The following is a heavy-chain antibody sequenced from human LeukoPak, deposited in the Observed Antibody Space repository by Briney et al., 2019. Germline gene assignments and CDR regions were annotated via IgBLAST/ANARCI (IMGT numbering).Heavy chain of an antibody. CDR2: INSDGSST. D-gene: IGHD3-16*01. J-gene: IGHJ4*02. Sequence: GGSLRLSCAASGFTVSSNYMSWVRQAPGKGLVWVSRINSDGSSTDYADPVKGRFTISRDNTKNTLYLQMNSLRAEDTAVYYCASSLGPLTEYWGQGTLVTVSS. CDR3: ASSLGPLTEY. V-gene: IGHV3-74*01. CDR1: GFTVSSNY.